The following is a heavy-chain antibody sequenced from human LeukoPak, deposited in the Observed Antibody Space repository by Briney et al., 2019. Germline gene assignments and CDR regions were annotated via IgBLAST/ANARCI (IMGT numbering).Heavy chain of an antibody. V-gene: IGHV3-48*03. D-gene: IGHD6-19*01. CDR3: ARWIGDSSGWYRGDYYYYYYMDV. CDR1: GFTFSSYE. CDR2: ISSSGSTI. J-gene: IGHJ6*03. Sequence: GGSLRLSCAASGFTFSSYEMNWVRQAPGKGLEWVSYISSSGSTIYYADSVKGRFTISRDNAKNSLYLQMNSLRAEDTAVYYCARWIGDSSGWYRGDYYYYYYMDVWGKGTTVTISS.